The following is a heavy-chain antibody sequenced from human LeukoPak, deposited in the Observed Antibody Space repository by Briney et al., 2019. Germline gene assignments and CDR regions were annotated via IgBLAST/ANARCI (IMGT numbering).Heavy chain of an antibody. CDR2: IYYSGST. CDR1: GGSVSSGSYY. V-gene: IGHV4-61*01. Sequence: SETLSLTCTVSGGSVSSGSYYWSWIRQPPGKGLEWIGYIYYSGSTNYNPSLKSRVTISVDTSKNQFSLKLSSVTAADTAVYYCARLSSGYFVNWGQGALVTVSS. J-gene: IGHJ4*02. D-gene: IGHD3-22*01. CDR3: ARLSSGYFVN.